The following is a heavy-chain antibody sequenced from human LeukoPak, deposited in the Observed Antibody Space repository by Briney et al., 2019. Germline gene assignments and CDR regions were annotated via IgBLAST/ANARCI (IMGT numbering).Heavy chain of an antibody. CDR1: GFTFSDHY. J-gene: IGHJ4*02. Sequence: GGSLRLSCAASGFTFSDHYMDWVRQAPGKGLEWVGRTRNRANSYTTEYAASVKGRFTISRDDSKNSLYLQMNSLKTEDTAVYYCARNGDGSGSYYNWGQGTLVTVSS. CDR3: ARNGDGSGSYYN. V-gene: IGHV3-72*01. D-gene: IGHD3-10*01. CDR2: TRNRANSYTT.